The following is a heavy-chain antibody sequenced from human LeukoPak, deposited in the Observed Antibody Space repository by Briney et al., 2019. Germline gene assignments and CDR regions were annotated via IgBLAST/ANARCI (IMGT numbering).Heavy chain of an antibody. J-gene: IGHJ4*02. CDR3: TKEYSSGWYVLDY. CDR1: GFTFDDYA. Sequence: PGGSLRLSCAASGFTFDDYAVHWVRQAPGKGLEWVSGMSWNSGSIGYADSVKGRFTISRDNAKNSLYLQMNSLRAEDTALYYCTKEYSSGWYVLDYWGQGTLVTVSS. D-gene: IGHD6-19*01. V-gene: IGHV3-9*01. CDR2: MSWNSGSI.